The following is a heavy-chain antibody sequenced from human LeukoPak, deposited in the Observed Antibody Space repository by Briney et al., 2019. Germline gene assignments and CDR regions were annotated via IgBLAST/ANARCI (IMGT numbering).Heavy chain of an antibody. D-gene: IGHD6-13*01. CDR1: TDSFSSHY. J-gene: IGHJ4*02. Sequence: SETLSLTCAVSTDSFSSHYWTWIRQPPGKGLEWIGYISYIGSTNYNPSLKSRVTMSVDTSKNQFSLKLSSVTAADTAVYYCAAGAYYFDYWGQGTLVTVSS. V-gene: IGHV4-59*11. CDR2: ISYIGST. CDR3: AAGAYYFDY.